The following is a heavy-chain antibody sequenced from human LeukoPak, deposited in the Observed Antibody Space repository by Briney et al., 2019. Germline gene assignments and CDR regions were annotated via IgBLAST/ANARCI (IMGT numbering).Heavy chain of an antibody. V-gene: IGHV1-69*04. D-gene: IGHD3-22*01. CDR1: GGTFSSYA. CDR2: IIPIFGIA. CDR3: ARDYCDSSGPPLDY. J-gene: IGHJ4*02. Sequence: ASVKVSCKASGGTFSSYAISWVRQAPGQGLEWMGRIIPIFGIANYAQKFQGRVTITADKSTSTAYMELSSLRSEDTAVYYCARDYCDSSGPPLDYWGQGTLVTVSS.